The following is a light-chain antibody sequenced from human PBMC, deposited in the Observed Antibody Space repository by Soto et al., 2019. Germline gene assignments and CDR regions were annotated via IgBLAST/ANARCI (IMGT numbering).Light chain of an antibody. CDR1: QSLLYNVNNKHY. CDR3: QQYYDTPWT. V-gene: IGKV4-1*01. J-gene: IGKJ1*01. CDR2: WAS. Sequence: DIVMTQSPDSLAVSLGERATIKCKSSQSLLYNVNNKHYLGWHQQKAGQPPKLLLYWASYRESGVPDRFSGSGSGTDFALTISSLQAEDVAVFYCQQYYDTPWTFGQGTKGEIK.